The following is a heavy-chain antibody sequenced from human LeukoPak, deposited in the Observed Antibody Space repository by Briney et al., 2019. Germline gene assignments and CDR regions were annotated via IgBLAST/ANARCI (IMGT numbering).Heavy chain of an antibody. CDR1: VYTFNHYA. J-gene: IGHJ4*02. CDR2: INSGNCNI. CDR3: ARGTAPGYNGFDY. V-gene: IGHV1-3*01. D-gene: IGHD5-24*01. Sequence: SVKVSCKASVYTFNHYAIHWLRQAPCQTLAGMGYINSGNCNIVYSQRFQGRLTFTGDTSATTAYMELSSRRSEDTAVYYCARGTAPGYNGFDYWGQGTRVTVSS.